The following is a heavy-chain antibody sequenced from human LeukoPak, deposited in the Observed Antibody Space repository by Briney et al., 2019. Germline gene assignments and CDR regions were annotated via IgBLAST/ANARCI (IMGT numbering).Heavy chain of an antibody. J-gene: IGHJ6*03. V-gene: IGHV4-59*12. CDR3: ARGVVMYYYYYYHMDV. D-gene: IGHD2-8*01. CDR2: IYYSGST. CDR1: GGSISSYY. Sequence: SETLSLTCTVSGGSISSYYWSWIRQPPGKGLEWIGYIYYSGSTYYNPSLKSRVTISVDTSKNQFSLKLSSVTAADTAVYYCARGVVMYYYYYYHMDVWGKGTTVTVSS.